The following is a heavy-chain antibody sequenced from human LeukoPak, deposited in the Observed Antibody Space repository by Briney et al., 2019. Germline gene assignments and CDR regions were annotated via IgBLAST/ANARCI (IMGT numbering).Heavy chain of an antibody. CDR1: GFTFSNSD. J-gene: IGHJ5*02. V-gene: IGHV3-21*01. CDR3: ARSGCPGGSCYLRYSWLDL. Sequence: GGSLRLSCATSGFTFSNSDMTWVRQAPGKGLEWVSSITTTSSYIYYADSVRGRFTISRDNAKNSLYLHMDSLRAEDTAVYYCARSGCPGGSCYLRYSWLDLWGRGTLVTVSS. CDR2: ITTTSSYI. D-gene: IGHD2-15*01.